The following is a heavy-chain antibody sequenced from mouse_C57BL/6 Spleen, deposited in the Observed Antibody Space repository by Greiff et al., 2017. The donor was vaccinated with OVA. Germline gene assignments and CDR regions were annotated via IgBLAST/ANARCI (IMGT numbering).Heavy chain of an antibody. J-gene: IGHJ2*01. D-gene: IGHD1-1*01. CDR2: IHPNSGST. V-gene: IGHV1-64*01. CDR3: AREDYGSLDY. CDR1: GYTFTSYW. Sequence: VQLQQPGTELVKPGASVKLSCKASGYTFTSYWMHWVKQRPGQGLEWIGMIHPNSGSTNYNEKFKSKATLTVDKSSSTAYMQLSSLTSEDSAVYYCAREDYGSLDYWGQGTTLTVSS.